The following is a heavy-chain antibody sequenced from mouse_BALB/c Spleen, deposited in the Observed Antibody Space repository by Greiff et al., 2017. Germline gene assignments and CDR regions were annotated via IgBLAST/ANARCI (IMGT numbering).Heavy chain of an antibody. CDR1: GFTFSSFG. J-gene: IGHJ4*01. CDR2: ISSGSSTI. Sequence: EVKLMESGGGLVQPGGSRKLSCAASGFTFSSFGMHWVRQAPEKGLEWVAYISSGSSTIYYADTVKGRFTISRDNPKNTLFLQMTSLRSEDTAMYYCARFGGNAMDYWGQGTSVTVSS. CDR3: ARFGGNAMDY. V-gene: IGHV5-17*02.